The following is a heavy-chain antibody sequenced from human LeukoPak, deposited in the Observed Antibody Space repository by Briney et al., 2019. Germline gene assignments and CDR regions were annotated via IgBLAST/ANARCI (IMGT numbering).Heavy chain of an antibody. CDR3: ARSSGHYYDSSSYLGP. CDR1: GGTFSSYA. V-gene: IGHV1-69*13. D-gene: IGHD3-22*01. J-gene: IGHJ5*02. CDR2: IIPIFGTA. Sequence: SVKVSCKASGGTFSSYAISWVRQAPGQGLEWMGGIIPIFGTANYAQKFQGRVTITADESTSTAYMELSSLRSEDTAVYYCARSSGHYYDSSSYLGPWGQGTLVTVSS.